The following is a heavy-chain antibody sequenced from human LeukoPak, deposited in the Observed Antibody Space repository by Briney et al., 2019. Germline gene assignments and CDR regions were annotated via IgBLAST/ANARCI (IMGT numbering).Heavy chain of an antibody. CDR2: IYSGDST. CDR1: GFTVSSNY. J-gene: IGHJ5*02. D-gene: IGHD3-22*01. V-gene: IGHV3-53*01. CDR3: ALYYYDSSGYYNWFDP. Sequence: PGGSLRLSCAASGFTVSSNYMSWVRQAPGKGLEWVSVIYSGDSTYYADSVKGRFTISRDNSKNTLYLQMNSLRAEDTAVYYCALYYYDSSGYYNWFDPWGQGTLVTVSS.